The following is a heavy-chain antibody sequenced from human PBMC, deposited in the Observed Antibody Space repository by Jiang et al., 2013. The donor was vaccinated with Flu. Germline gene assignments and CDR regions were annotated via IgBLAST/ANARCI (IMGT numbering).Heavy chain of an antibody. CDR3: AREIPRSSGYSDAFDI. V-gene: IGHV4-59*01. Sequence: GSGLVKPSETLSLTCTVSGGSISSYYWSWIRQPPGKGLEWIGYIYYSGSTNYNPSLKSRVTISVDTSKNQFSLKLSSVTAADTAVYYCAREIPRSSGYSDAFDIWGQGTMVTVSS. CDR1: GGSISSYY. CDR2: IYYSGST. J-gene: IGHJ3*02. D-gene: IGHD3-22*01.